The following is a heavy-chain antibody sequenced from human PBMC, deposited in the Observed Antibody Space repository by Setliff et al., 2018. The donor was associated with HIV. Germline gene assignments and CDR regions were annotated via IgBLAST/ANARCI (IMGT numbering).Heavy chain of an antibody. V-gene: IGHV3-23*01. CDR2: ISGSGGDT. CDR1: GFTFSDKS. Sequence: GGSLRLSCAASGFTFSDKSMSWVRQAPGMGLEWVSTISGSGGDTYYADSAKGRFTILRDNSKNTLYLQMNSLRAEDTAVYYCAKPDRLGVPAAIGPQHWGQGTLVTVSS. D-gene: IGHD2-2*02. CDR3: AKPDRLGVPAAIGPQH. J-gene: IGHJ4*02.